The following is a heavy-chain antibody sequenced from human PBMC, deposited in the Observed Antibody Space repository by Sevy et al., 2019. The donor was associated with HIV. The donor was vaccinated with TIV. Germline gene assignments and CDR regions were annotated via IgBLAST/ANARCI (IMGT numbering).Heavy chain of an antibody. D-gene: IGHD5-12*01. J-gene: IGHJ6*02. CDR1: GFTFINHA. V-gene: IGHV3-30*04. Sequence: GGSLRLSCAASGFTFINHAMHWVRQAPGKGLEWVTVISYDGSNKYYADSVNGRLTISRDTSKSTVYLQMDSLRAEDTAVYYFARDLNSGYANYYYYGMDVWGQGTTVTVSS. CDR2: ISYDGSNK. CDR3: ARDLNSGYANYYYYGMDV.